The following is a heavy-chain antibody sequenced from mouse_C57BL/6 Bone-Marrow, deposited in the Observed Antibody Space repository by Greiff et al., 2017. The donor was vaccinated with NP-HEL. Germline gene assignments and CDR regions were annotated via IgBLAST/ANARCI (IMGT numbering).Heavy chain of an antibody. CDR3: AREDSDGAWFAY. Sequence: QVQLQQPGSALVKPGASVKLSCKASGYTFTSYWMQWVKQRPGQGLEWIGEIDPSDSYTNYNQKFKGKATLTVDTSSSTAYMQLSSLTSEDSAVYYCAREDSDGAWFAYWGQGTLVTVSA. CDR1: GYTFTSYW. V-gene: IGHV1-50*01. J-gene: IGHJ3*01. CDR2: IDPSDSYT.